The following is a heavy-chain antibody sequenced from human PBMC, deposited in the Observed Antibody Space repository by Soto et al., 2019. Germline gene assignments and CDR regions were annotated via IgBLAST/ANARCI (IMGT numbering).Heavy chain of an antibody. Sequence: QVQLVQSGAEVKKPGSSVKVSCKASGGTFSSYAISWVRQAPGQGLEWMGGIIPIFGTANYAQKFQGRVTITADESTSKAYMELSSLRSEDTAVYYCATRNDSGVRLVHNYYYYGMDVWGQGTTVTVSS. V-gene: IGHV1-69*12. CDR3: ATRNDSGVRLVHNYYYYGMDV. J-gene: IGHJ6*02. CDR1: GGTFSSYA. D-gene: IGHD4-17*01. CDR2: IIPIFGTA.